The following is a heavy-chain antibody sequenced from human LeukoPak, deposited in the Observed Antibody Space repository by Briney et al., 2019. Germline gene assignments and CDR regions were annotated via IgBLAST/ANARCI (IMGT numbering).Heavy chain of an antibody. CDR2: IKSKSDGGTT. CDR1: GFTFNTAW. CDR3: TTSGGGANCGGDCNDD. V-gene: IGHV3-15*05. Sequence: PGGSLRLSCGASGFTFNTAWMRWVRQAPGKGLEWVGRIKSKSDGGTTDYAAPVKGRFSISRDDSTHTLFLQMNNLKTEDTAVYYCTTSGGGANCGGDCNDDWGRGTLVTVSS. D-gene: IGHD2-21*02. J-gene: IGHJ4*02.